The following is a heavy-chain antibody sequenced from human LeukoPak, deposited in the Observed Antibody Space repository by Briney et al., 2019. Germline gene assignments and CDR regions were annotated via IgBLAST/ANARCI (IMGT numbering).Heavy chain of an antibody. CDR3: ARDYDSSGLHDY. Sequence: GGSLRLSCAASGFTFSNYGMHWVRQAPGKGLEWVAVIWYDGSNKYYGDSVKGRFTISRDNSKNTLYLQMNSLRAEDTAVYYCARDYDSSGLHDYWGQGTLVTVSS. CDR2: IWYDGSNK. V-gene: IGHV3-33*08. D-gene: IGHD6-19*01. J-gene: IGHJ4*02. CDR1: GFTFSNYG.